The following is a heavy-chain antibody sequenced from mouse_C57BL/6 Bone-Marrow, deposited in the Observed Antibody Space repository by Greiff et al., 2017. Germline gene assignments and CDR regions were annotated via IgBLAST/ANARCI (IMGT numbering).Heavy chain of an antibody. J-gene: IGHJ3*01. D-gene: IGHD2-2*01. Sequence: EVHLVESGGGLVQPKGSLKLSCAASGFSFNTYAMNWVRQAPGKGLEWVARIRSKSNNYATYYADSVKDRFTISRDDSESMLYLQMNNLKTEDTAMYYCVSEGLWLGFAYWGQGTLVTVSA. CDR2: IRSKSNNYAT. CDR3: VSEGLWLGFAY. CDR1: GFSFNTYA. V-gene: IGHV10-1*01.